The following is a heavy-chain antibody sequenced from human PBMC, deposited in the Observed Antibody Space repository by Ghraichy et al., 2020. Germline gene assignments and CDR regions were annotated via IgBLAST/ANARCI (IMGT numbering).Heavy chain of an antibody. Sequence: SETLSLTCTVSGASISSYYWSWIRQPPGKGLEWIGYIYYSGSTNYNPSLKSRVTISVDTSKNQFSLKLSSVTAADTALYYCARGTAVTTLAYFDYWGQGTLVTVSS. J-gene: IGHJ4*02. CDR3: ARGTAVTTLAYFDY. CDR1: GASISSYY. CDR2: IYYSGST. D-gene: IGHD4-17*01. V-gene: IGHV4-59*01.